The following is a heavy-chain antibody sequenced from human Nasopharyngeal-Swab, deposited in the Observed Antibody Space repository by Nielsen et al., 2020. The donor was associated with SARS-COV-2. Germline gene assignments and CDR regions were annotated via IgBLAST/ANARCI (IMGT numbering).Heavy chain of an antibody. J-gene: IGHJ4*02. Sequence: WVRQAPGQGLEWMGGIIPIFGTANYAQKFQGRVTITADESTSTAYMELSSLRSEDTAVYYCVRGLAGSIAGAYYYDSSGYYYFYYFDYWGQGTLVTVSS. CDR2: IIPIFGTA. CDR3: VRGLAGSIAGAYYYDSSGYYYFYYFDY. D-gene: IGHD3-22*01. V-gene: IGHV1-69*01.